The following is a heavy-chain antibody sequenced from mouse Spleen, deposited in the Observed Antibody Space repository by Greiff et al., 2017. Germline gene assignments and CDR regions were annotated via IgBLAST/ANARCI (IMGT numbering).Heavy chain of an antibody. V-gene: IGHV5-6-3*01. D-gene: IGHD1-1*01. CDR2: INSNGGST. CDR1: GFTFSSYG. J-gene: IGHJ2*01. CDR3: ARGTVALDY. Sequence: EVHLVESGGGLVQPGGSLKLSCAASGFTFSSYGMSWVRQTPDKRLELVATINSNGGSTYYPDSVKGRFTISRDNAKNTLYLQMSSLKSEDTAMYYCARGTVALDYWGQGTTLTVSS.